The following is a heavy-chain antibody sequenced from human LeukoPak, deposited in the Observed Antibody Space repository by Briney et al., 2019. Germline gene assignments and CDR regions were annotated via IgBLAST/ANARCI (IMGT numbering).Heavy chain of an antibody. CDR3: ARGNVVVPAAITRYYGSGSRYYFDY. V-gene: IGHV4-4*07. CDR1: GGSISSYY. CDR2: IYTSGST. Sequence: SETLSLTCTVSGGSISSYYWSWIRQPAGKGLEWIGRIYTSGSTNYNPSLKSRVTMSVDTSKNQFSLKLNSVTAADTAVYYCARGNVVVPAAITRYYGSGSRYYFDYWGQGTLVTVSS. D-gene: IGHD2-2*01. J-gene: IGHJ4*02.